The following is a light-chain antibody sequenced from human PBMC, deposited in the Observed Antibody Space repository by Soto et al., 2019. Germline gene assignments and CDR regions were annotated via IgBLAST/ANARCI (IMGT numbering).Light chain of an antibody. V-gene: IGKV1-17*01. CDR3: LQHNTYPLT. CDR2: GAS. J-gene: IGKJ3*01. CDR1: QGIRDD. Sequence: DIQMTQSPSSLSASVGDRVTITCRASQGIRDDLSWYQQKPGKAPKRLIYGASNLQSGVPSRFSGSASGTEFTITINSLQPEDSATYYCLQHNTYPLTFGPGTKVDIK.